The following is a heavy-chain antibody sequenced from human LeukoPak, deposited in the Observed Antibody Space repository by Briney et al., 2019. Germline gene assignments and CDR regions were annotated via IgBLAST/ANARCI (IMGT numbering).Heavy chain of an antibody. Sequence: GGSLRLSCAASGFTFSSHGMHWVRQAPGQRLEWMGWINAGNGNTKYSQKFQGRVTITRDTSASTAYMELSSLRSEDTAVYYCATSSGSYYNGYYYYYGMDVWGKGTTVTVSS. CDR2: INAGNGNT. CDR3: ATSSGSYYNGYYYYYGMDV. CDR1: GFTFSSHG. J-gene: IGHJ6*04. V-gene: IGHV1-3*01. D-gene: IGHD3-10*01.